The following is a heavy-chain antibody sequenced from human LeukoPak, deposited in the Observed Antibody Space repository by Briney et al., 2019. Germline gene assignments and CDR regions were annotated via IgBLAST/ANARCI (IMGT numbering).Heavy chain of an antibody. V-gene: IGHV3-49*04. CDR1: GFTFGDYA. CDR2: IRSKAYGGTT. Sequence: GGSLRLFCTASGFTFGDYAMSWVREAPGRGVEWVCFIRSKAYGGTTEYDASVKGRFTISRDDSKSIAYLQMNSLKTEDKAVYYCTREAGGSPDYWGQETLVTVS. CDR3: TREAGGSPDY. J-gene: IGHJ4*02. D-gene: IGHD1-26*01.